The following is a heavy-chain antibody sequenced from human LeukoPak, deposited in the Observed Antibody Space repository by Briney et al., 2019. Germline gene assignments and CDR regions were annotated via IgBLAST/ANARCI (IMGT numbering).Heavy chain of an antibody. CDR3: AKEPSRQRGVMADY. D-gene: IGHD3-16*01. CDR1: GFTFSSYA. V-gene: IGHV3-23*01. J-gene: IGHJ4*02. Sequence: GGSLRLSCAASGFTFSSYAMSWVRQAPGKGLEWVSAISGSGGSTYYADSGKGRFTISRDNSKNTLYLQMNSLRAEDTAVYYCAKEPSRQRGVMADYWGQGPLVTVSS. CDR2: ISGSGGST.